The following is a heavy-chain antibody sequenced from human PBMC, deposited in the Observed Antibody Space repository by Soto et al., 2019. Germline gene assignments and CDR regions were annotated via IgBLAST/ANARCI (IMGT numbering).Heavy chain of an antibody. CDR3: AKGSSASGYDY. Sequence: GRSMRLSCAASGCTFSAYAITCVSQAPGKGLDWVSSIRGGGDIIRYADSVKGRFTLSRDNAKNSLFLQMNSLRAEDTARYFCAKGSSASGYDYWGQGTLVTVSS. D-gene: IGHD3-10*01. J-gene: IGHJ4*02. V-gene: IGHV3-48*01. CDR1: GCTFSAYA. CDR2: IRGGGDII.